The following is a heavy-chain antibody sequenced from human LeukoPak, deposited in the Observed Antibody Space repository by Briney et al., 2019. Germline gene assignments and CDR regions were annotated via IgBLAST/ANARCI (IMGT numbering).Heavy chain of an antibody. CDR1: GGTFSSYS. J-gene: IGHJ4*02. Sequence: RGASVKVSCKVSGGTFSSYSINWVRQAPGHGLEWMGGIIPLFGKAKYAQKFQDRVTITADESTSTAYMELSSLRSEDTAVYYCASLPGEWMATHRPSARVDYWGQGTLVTVSS. D-gene: IGHD5-24*01. CDR2: IIPLFGKA. V-gene: IGHV1-69*13. CDR3: ASLPGEWMATHRPSARVDY.